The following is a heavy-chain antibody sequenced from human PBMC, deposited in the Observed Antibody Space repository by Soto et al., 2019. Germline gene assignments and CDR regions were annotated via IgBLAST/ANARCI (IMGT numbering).Heavy chain of an antibody. CDR2: IWYDGSNK. J-gene: IGHJ6*02. CDR3: ARDGVWFGYYYGMDV. D-gene: IGHD3-10*01. CDR1: GFTFSSYG. V-gene: IGHV3-33*01. Sequence: GGSLRLSCAAAGFTFSSYGMHWVRKAPGKGLEWVAVIWYDGSNKYYADSVKGRFTISRDNSKNTLYLQMNSLRAEDTAVYYCARDGVWFGYYYGMDVWGQGTTVTVSS.